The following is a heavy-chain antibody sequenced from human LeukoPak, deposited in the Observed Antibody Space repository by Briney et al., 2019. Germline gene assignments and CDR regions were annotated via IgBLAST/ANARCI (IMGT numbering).Heavy chain of an antibody. CDR2: MHPSSSAT. CDR1: GDRYDNYW. D-gene: IGHD2-8*01. Sequence: GESLKTSCRVPGDRYDNYWIGWVRHMSGEGLEWVAIMHPSSSATHYSPSFQGRVSISADKAITTAYLPWNSLRTSDTAIYFCARRAHFAQLGVASFDRWGQGTLVTVSS. J-gene: IGHJ5*02. V-gene: IGHV5-51*01. CDR3: ARRAHFAQLGVASFDR.